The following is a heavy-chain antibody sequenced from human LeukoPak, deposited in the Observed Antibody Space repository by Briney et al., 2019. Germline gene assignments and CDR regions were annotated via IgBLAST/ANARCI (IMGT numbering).Heavy chain of an antibody. CDR3: ASDRTIAAAVDPFDI. CDR2: IIPLLGIV. V-gene: IGHV1-69*04. CDR1: RVTFNSCS. Sequence: ASVKVSCKASRVTFNSCSISWVRQAPGHGLEWMGRIIPLLGIVNYAQRFQGKVTITADKSTSTAYMELSSLRSEDTAMYFCASDRTIAAAVDPFDIWGQGTMVTVSS. J-gene: IGHJ3*02. D-gene: IGHD6-13*01.